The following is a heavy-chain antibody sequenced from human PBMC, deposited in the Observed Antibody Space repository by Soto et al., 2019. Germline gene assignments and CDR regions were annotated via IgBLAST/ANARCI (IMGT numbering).Heavy chain of an antibody. CDR1: GGSISSYY. CDR2: IYYSGST. V-gene: IGHV4-59*01. CDR3: ARGRGYCSGGSCYPDAFDI. J-gene: IGHJ3*02. Sequence: SETLSLTCTVSGGSISSYYWSWIRQPPGKGLEWIGYIYYSGSTNYNPSLKSRVTISVDTSKNQFSLKLSSVTAADTAVYYCARGRGYCSGGSCYPDAFDIWGQGTMVTVSS. D-gene: IGHD2-15*01.